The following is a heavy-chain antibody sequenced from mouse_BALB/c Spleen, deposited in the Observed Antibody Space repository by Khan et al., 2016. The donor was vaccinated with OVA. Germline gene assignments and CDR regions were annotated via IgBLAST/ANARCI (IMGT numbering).Heavy chain of an antibody. J-gene: IGHJ1*01. Sequence: EVKLEVSGPGLVKPSQTVSLTCTVTGISITTGNYRWSWIRQFPGNKLEWIGNIYYSGTITYNPSLTSRTTITRDTSKNRFFLEMNSLTAEDTATHYCARDYGSLYWYFDVWGAGTTVTVSS. CDR1: GISITTGNYR. CDR3: ARDYGSLYWYFDV. D-gene: IGHD1-1*01. V-gene: IGHV3-5*02. CDR2: IYYSGTI.